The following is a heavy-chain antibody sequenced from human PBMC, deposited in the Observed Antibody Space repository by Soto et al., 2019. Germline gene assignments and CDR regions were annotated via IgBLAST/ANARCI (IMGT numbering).Heavy chain of an antibody. V-gene: IGHV3-33*08. J-gene: IGHJ4*02. CDR3: ARDQGDIVAPGWFDY. Sequence: GGSLRLSCAASGFTFSSYGMHWVRQAPGKGLEWVAVIWYDGSNKYYADSVKGRFTISRDNSKNTLYLQMNSLRAEDTAVYYCARDQGDIVAPGWFDYWGQGTLVTVSS. D-gene: IGHD5-12*01. CDR1: GFTFSSYG. CDR2: IWYDGSNK.